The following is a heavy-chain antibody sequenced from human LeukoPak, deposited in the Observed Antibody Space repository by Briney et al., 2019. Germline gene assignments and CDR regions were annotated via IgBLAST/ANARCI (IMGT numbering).Heavy chain of an antibody. Sequence: GGSLRLSCAASGFTFSSYSMNWVRQAPGKGLEWVSYISSSSSTIYYADSVKGRFTISRDNAKNSLYLQMNSVRAEDTAVYYCASDSAGGWLWWGQGTLVTVSS. CDR1: GFTFSSYS. D-gene: IGHD6-19*01. CDR3: ASDSAGGWLW. CDR2: ISSSSSTI. J-gene: IGHJ4*02. V-gene: IGHV3-48*01.